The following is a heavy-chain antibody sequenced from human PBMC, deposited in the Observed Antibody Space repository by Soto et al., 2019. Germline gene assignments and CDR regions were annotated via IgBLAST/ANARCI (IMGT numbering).Heavy chain of an antibody. V-gene: IGHV3-66*01. CDR3: ARDSRLRSVGDY. CDR2: IHNGGST. CDR1: GFTVSSSY. D-gene: IGHD4-17*01. J-gene: IGHJ4*02. Sequence: EVQLVESGGGLVQPGGSLRLSCAASGFTVSSSYLIWVHQAPGKGLECVSIIHNGGSTYYADSVKGRFTISRDNSKNTLNLQMNSLRAEDTAVYYCARDSRLRSVGDYWGQGTLVTVSA.